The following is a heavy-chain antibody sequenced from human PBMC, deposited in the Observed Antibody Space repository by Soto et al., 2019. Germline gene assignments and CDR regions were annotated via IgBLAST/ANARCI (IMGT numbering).Heavy chain of an antibody. CDR1: GFTFTTYN. D-gene: IGHD3-10*01. Sequence: QVQLVESGGGVVQPGKSMRLSCAASGFTFTTYNMHWVRQAPGKGLEWVAIIWFDGGGKYYADSVKGRFTISRDNSKNTVSLQMNSLGGGDTAVYYCARDGYSHGSGSYYHGMDVCGQGTMVNV. CDR2: IWFDGGGK. CDR3: ARDGYSHGSGSYYHGMDV. J-gene: IGHJ6*02. V-gene: IGHV3-33*01.